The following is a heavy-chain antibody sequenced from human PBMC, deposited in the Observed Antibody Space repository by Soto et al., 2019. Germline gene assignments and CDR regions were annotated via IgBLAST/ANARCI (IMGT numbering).Heavy chain of an antibody. CDR3: ARSPFFYFDSSGYVGVSYYGMDV. V-gene: IGHV1-69*13. CDR1: GGTFSSYA. CDR2: IIPIFGTA. Sequence: ASVKVSCKASGGTFSSYAISWVRQAPGQGLEWMGGIIPIFGTANYAQKFQGRVTITADESTSTAYMELSSLRSEDTAVYYCARSPFFYFDSSGYVGVSYYGMDVGGQGTTVTVPS. D-gene: IGHD3-22*01. J-gene: IGHJ6*02.